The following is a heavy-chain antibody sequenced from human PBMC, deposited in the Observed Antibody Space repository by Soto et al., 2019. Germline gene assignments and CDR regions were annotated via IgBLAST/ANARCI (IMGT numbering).Heavy chain of an antibody. J-gene: IGHJ1*01. CDR2: IYYFGST. CDR1: GDSISSYY. CDR3: ARHEGSNLYCHH. V-gene: IGHV4-59*08. D-gene: IGHD6-13*01. Sequence: SETLSLTCAVSGDSISSYYWSWIRQPPGKGLEWIGYIYYFGSTKYNPSLKSRVTISVDTAKSKLSLKLSSVTAADTAVYYCARHEGSNLYCHHWGQGTLVTVS.